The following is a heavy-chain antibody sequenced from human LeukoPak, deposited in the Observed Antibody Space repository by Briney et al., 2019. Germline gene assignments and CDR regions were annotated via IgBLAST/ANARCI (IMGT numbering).Heavy chain of an antibody. J-gene: IGHJ4*02. Sequence: GGSLRLSCAASGFTFSSYSMNWVRQAPGKGLVWVSYISSSSSTIYYADSVKGRFTISRDNAKNSLYLQMNSLRAEDTAVYYCARAHVSIFGVISEYYFDYWGQGTLVTVSS. V-gene: IGHV3-48*01. CDR3: ARAHVSIFGVISEYYFDY. D-gene: IGHD3-3*01. CDR1: GFTFSSYS. CDR2: ISSSSSTI.